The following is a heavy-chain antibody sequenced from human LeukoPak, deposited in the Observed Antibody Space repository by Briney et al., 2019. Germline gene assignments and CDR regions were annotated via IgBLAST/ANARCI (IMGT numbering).Heavy chain of an antibody. D-gene: IGHD5-12*01. CDR3: ASGGYSGYDPQRLATILQGDY. J-gene: IGHJ4*02. V-gene: IGHV3-48*04. Sequence: GGSLRLSCAASGFAFSSYWMSWVRQAPGKGLEWVSYISSSGSTIYYADSVKGRFTISRDNAKNSLYLQMNSLRAEDTAVYYCASGGYSGYDPQRLATILQGDYWGQGTLVTVSS. CDR1: GFAFSSYW. CDR2: ISSSGSTI.